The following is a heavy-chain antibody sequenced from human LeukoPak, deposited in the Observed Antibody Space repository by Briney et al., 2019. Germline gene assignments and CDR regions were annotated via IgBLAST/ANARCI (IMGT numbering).Heavy chain of an antibody. CDR1: GYTITSYY. CDR2: INPSGGST. CDR3: ARDSGRGGSSF. D-gene: IGHD1-1*01. Sequence: ASVKVSCKASGYTITSYYMHWVRQAPGQGLEWMGRINPSGGSTSYAQKFQGRVTMTRDTSTSTAYMQLSSLRSEDTAVYYCARDSGRGGSSFWGQGTLVTVSS. J-gene: IGHJ4*02. V-gene: IGHV1-46*01.